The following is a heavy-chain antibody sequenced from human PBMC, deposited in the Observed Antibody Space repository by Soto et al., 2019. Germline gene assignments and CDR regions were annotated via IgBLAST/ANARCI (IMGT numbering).Heavy chain of an antibody. CDR1: GFTFSSYV. CDR3: AKVLLTYTSGWYRLHFDY. Sequence: QVQLVESGGGVVQPGSSLRLSCAASGFTFSSYVMHWVRQAPGKGMEWVAGVSNDGSNKDYADSVKGRFTISRDNSKNTLYLQMNSLRAEDTAVYYCAKVLLTYTSGWYRLHFDYWGQGTLVTVSS. D-gene: IGHD6-19*01. V-gene: IGHV3-30*18. J-gene: IGHJ4*02. CDR2: VSNDGSNK.